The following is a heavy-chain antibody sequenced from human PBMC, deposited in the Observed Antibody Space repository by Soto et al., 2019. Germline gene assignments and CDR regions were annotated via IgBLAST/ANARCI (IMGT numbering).Heavy chain of an antibody. CDR1: GFTFSDYY. V-gene: IGHV3-11*05. CDR3: AMELSPHGHSSGYRD. CDR2: ISSGSSYT. J-gene: IGHJ4*01. Sequence: QVQLVESGGGLVKPGGSLRLSCAASGFTFSDYYMSWIRQAPGKGLEWVSYISSGSSYTNYADSVKGRFTISGDNAKNSLELQMNSLRAEDTAVYYCAMELSPHGHSSGYRDWGHGTLITVSS. D-gene: IGHD3-22*01.